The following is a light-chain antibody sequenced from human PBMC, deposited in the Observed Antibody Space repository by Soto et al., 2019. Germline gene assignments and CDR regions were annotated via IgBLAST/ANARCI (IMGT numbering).Light chain of an antibody. CDR2: YAS. Sequence: EVMMTQSPGTLSVPPGDTATLSCRASQSIGNNVAWYQQRPGQVPRLLIYYASTRATDVPARFSGSGSGTEFTLTISSLQSEDFALYYCQQYNDWPPITFGQGTRLEI. CDR3: QQYNDWPPIT. CDR1: QSIGNN. J-gene: IGKJ5*01. V-gene: IGKV3-15*01.